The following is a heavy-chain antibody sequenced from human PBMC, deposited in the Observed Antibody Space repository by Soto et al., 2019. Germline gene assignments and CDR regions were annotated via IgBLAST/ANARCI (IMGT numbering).Heavy chain of an antibody. D-gene: IGHD6-13*01. CDR2: ISAYNGNT. Sequence: ASVKVSCKASGYTFIAYGINWVRQAPGTGVAWMGWISAYNGNTNYAEKRQGRVTMTTDTSTSIAYMELRSLRSDDTAVYYCARDAPTIAAQDDYWGQGTLVTVSS. CDR3: ARDAPTIAAQDDY. J-gene: IGHJ4*02. CDR1: GYTFIAYG. V-gene: IGHV1-18*01.